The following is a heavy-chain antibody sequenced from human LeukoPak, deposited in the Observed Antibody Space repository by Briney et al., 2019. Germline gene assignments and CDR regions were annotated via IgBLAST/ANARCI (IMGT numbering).Heavy chain of an antibody. CDR2: TIPIFGTA. J-gene: IGHJ6*02. V-gene: IGHV1-69*13. Sequence: GASVKVSCKASGGTFSSYAISWVRQAPGQGLEWMGGTIPIFGTANYAQKFQGRVTITADESTSTAYMELSSLRSEDTAVYYCARVGVSDVDIVVVPAASEDYYYYGMDVWGQGTTVTVSS. CDR1: GGTFSSYA. D-gene: IGHD2-2*01. CDR3: ARVGVSDVDIVVVPAASEDYYYYGMDV.